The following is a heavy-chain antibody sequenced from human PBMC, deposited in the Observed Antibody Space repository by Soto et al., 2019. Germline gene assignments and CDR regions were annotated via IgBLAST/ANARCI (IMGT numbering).Heavy chain of an antibody. D-gene: IGHD1-26*01. V-gene: IGHV3-74*01. CDR2: INIDGTTT. J-gene: IGHJ5*02. CDR3: ARIPYRETDPCP. Sequence: EVQLVESGGGLVQPGGSLRLSCAASGFAFSTKWMHWVRQGPGKGLVWVSRINIDGTTTNYADAVKGQFTISRYNAKNMLYLQMDSRRAEDTAVYYCARIPYRETDPCPWGQGTLVTVSS. CDR1: GFAFSTKW.